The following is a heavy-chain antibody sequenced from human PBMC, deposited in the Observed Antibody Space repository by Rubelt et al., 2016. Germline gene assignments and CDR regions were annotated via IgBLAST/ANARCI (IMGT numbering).Heavy chain of an antibody. CDR1: GGSFSGYY. D-gene: IGHD5-12*01. V-gene: IGHV4-34*01. Sequence: QVQLQQWGAGLLKPSETLSLTCAVYGGSFSGYYWSWIRQPPGKGLEWIGEINHSGSTNNNPPTKSRVTISVDTSKNQFSLKLSSVTAADTAVYYCARGSGYVNFDYWGQGTLITVSS. J-gene: IGHJ4*02. CDR2: INHSGST. CDR3: ARGSGYVNFDY.